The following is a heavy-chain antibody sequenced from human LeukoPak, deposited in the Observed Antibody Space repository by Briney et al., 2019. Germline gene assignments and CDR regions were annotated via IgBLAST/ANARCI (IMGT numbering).Heavy chain of an antibody. CDR2: IQFDGSNK. Sequence: PGGSLRLSCAASGFIFSNYGMHWVRQAPGKGLEWVAFIQFDGSNKYYADSVKGRFTISRDNSKNTLYLQMNSLRAEDTAVYYCAKGPHKYYYDSSAYFFEYWGQGTLVTVSS. V-gene: IGHV3-30*02. D-gene: IGHD3-22*01. CDR3: AKGPHKYYYDSSAYFFEY. J-gene: IGHJ4*02. CDR1: GFIFSNYG.